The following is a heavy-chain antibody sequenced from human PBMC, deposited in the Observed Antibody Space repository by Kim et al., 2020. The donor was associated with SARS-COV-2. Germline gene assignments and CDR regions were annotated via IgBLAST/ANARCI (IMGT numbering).Heavy chain of an antibody. V-gene: IGHV3-30-3*01. CDR3: ARAPWSRLRGLTYSYYGMAV. J-gene: IGHJ6*02. Sequence: GGSLRLSCAASGFTFSSCAIHWVRQAPGKGLEWVAVISYDGSNKNYADSVKGRFTISRDNSKNTLYLQMNSLRAEDTALYYCARAPWSRLRGLTYSYYGMAVWGQGTTVTVSS. CDR1: GFTFSSCA. CDR2: ISYDGSNK. D-gene: IGHD3-10*01.